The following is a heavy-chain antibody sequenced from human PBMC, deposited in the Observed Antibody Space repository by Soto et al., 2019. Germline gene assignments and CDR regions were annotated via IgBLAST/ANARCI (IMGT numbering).Heavy chain of an antibody. Sequence: GASVKVSCKASGYTFTGYYMHWVRQAPGQGLEWMGWINPNSGGTNYAQKFQGWVTMTRDTSISTAYMELSRLRSDDTAVYYCARGDCSSTSCYRGYPFDPWGQGTLVTVS. CDR3: ARGDCSSTSCYRGYPFDP. D-gene: IGHD2-2*01. CDR1: GYTFTGYY. J-gene: IGHJ5*02. CDR2: INPNSGGT. V-gene: IGHV1-2*04.